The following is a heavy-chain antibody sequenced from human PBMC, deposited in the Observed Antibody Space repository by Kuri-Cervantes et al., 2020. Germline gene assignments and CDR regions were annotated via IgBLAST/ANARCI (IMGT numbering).Heavy chain of an antibody. CDR2: IVVGSGNT. V-gene: IGHV1-58*01. Sequence: SVKVSCKASGFTFTSSAVQWVRQARGQRLEWIGWIVVGSGNTNYAQKFQERVTITRDMSTSTAYMELNSLRAEDTAVYYCARDRDSVWSGYRPLDYWGQGTLVTVSS. CDR3: ARDRDSVWSGYRPLDY. CDR1: GFTFTSSA. J-gene: IGHJ4*02. D-gene: IGHD3-3*01.